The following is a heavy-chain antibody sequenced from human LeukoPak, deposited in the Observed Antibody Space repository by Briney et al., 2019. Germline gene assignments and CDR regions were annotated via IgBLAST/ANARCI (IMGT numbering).Heavy chain of an antibody. Sequence: SETLSLTCTVSGGSISSSNYCWGWIRQPPGKGLEWIGSIYYSGSTYYNPSLKSRVTISVDTSKNQFSLKLSSVTAADTAVFYCARRRYGGPFDYWGQGALVTVSS. CDR1: GGSISSSNYC. J-gene: IGHJ4*02. CDR3: ARRRYGGPFDY. V-gene: IGHV4-39*01. D-gene: IGHD4-23*01. CDR2: IYYSGST.